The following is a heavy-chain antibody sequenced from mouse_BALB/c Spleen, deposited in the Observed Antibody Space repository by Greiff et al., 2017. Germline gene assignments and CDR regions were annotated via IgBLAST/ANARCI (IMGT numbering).Heavy chain of an antibody. Sequence: EVHLVESGGDLVKPGGSLKLSCAASGFTFSSYGMSWVRQTPDKRLEWVATISSGGSYTYYPDSVKGRFTISRDNAKNTLYLQMSSLKSEDTAMYYCARQKGLTTVVAHFDYWGQGTTLTVSS. J-gene: IGHJ2*01. CDR1: GFTFSSYG. V-gene: IGHV5-6*01. CDR3: ARQKGLTTVVAHFDY. CDR2: ISSGGSYT. D-gene: IGHD1-1*01.